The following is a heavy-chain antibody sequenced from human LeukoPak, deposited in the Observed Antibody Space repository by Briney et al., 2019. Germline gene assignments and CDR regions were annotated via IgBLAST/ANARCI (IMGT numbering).Heavy chain of an antibody. CDR2: IHFSGAT. D-gene: IGHD6-19*01. CDR1: GASITSGDWY. Sequence: PSQTLSLTCTVSGASITSGDWYWSWIRQSPGKGLEWIGYIHFSGATFYNPSLNSRITISSDTSKSQSSLKLSSVTAADTAVYYCAREIAVAGSAFDVWGQGTMVTVSS. V-gene: IGHV4-30-4*08. J-gene: IGHJ3*01. CDR3: AREIAVAGSAFDV.